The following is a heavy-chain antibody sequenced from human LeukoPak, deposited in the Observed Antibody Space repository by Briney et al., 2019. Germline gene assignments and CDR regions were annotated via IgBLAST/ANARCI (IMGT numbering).Heavy chain of an antibody. CDR2: ISSNSDTI. J-gene: IGHJ4*02. Sequence: QSGGSLRLSCAASGFPFNSYSINWVRQAPGKGLEWVSHISSNSDTIYYADSVKGRFTISRDNAKNSLYLQMNSLGAEDTAVYYCARGRRQYDSSGYYFDYWGQGTRVAVSA. D-gene: IGHD3-22*01. V-gene: IGHV3-48*01. CDR3: ARGRRQYDSSGYYFDY. CDR1: GFPFNSYS.